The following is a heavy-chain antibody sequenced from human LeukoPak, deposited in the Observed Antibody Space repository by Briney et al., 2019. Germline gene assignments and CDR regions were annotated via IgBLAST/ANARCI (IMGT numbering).Heavy chain of an antibody. D-gene: IGHD3/OR15-3a*01. CDR1: GGSISGYY. CDR2: VYYSGST. Sequence: PSETLSLTCTVSGGSISGYYWSWIRQPPGKGLEWIGYVYYSGSTNYNPSLKRRVSITVDTSKNQFSLKLSSVTAADTAVYYCARVDRSWDAFDIWGQGTMVTVSS. J-gene: IGHJ3*02. CDR3: ARVDRSWDAFDI. V-gene: IGHV4-59*01.